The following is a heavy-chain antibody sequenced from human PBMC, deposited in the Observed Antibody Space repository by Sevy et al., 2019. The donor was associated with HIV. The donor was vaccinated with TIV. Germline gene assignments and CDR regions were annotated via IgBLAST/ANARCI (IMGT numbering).Heavy chain of an antibody. Sequence: SENLSLTCTVSGGSISSGSYYWSWIRQPAGKGLEWIGRIYTSGSTNYNASLKSRVTMSVDTSKNQFSLKLSSVTAADTAMYYCARVYYDSSGYFGYWYFDLWGRGTLVTVSS. J-gene: IGHJ2*01. CDR2: IYTSGST. CDR1: GGSISSGSYY. V-gene: IGHV4-61*02. CDR3: ARVYYDSSGYFGYWYFDL. D-gene: IGHD3-22*01.